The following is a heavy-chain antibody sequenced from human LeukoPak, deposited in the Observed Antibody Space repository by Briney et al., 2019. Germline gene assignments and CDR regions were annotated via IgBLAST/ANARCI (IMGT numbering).Heavy chain of an antibody. CDR2: ISSSSSYI. J-gene: IGHJ4*02. Sequence: KPGGSLRLSCAASGFTFSSYSMSWVRQAPGKGLEWVSSISSSSSYIYYADSVKGRFTISRDNAKNSLYLQMNSLRAEDTAVYYCARDRGDYDFWSGSTGFDYWGQGTLVTVSS. CDR3: ARDRGDYDFWSGSTGFDY. D-gene: IGHD3-3*01. V-gene: IGHV3-21*01. CDR1: GFTFSSYS.